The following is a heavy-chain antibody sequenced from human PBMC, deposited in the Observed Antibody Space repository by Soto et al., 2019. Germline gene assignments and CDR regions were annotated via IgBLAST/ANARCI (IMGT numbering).Heavy chain of an antibody. J-gene: IGHJ6*02. CDR2: IYYSGRT. CDR3: ARECSSTSCYLYGMDV. CDR1: GGSISSGGYY. V-gene: IGHV4-31*03. D-gene: IGHD2-2*01. Sequence: QVQLQESGPGLVKPSQTLSLTCTVSGGSISSGGYYWSLIRQHPGKGLEWIGYIYYSGRTYYNPSLKSRVTKSVDTSTKQFSLKLSAVTAADTAVYYCARECSSTSCYLYGMDVWGQGTTVTVAS.